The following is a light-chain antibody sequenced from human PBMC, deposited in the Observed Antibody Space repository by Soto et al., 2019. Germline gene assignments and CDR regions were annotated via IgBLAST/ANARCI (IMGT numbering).Light chain of an antibody. CDR1: SSDVGGYNY. Sequence: QSVLTQPRSVSGSPGQSVTISCTGTSSDVGGYNYVSWYQQHPGKAPKLMIYDVSKRPSGVPDRFSGSKSGNTASLTISGLQAEDEAHYYCCSYACSYVFGTGNKVTVL. V-gene: IGLV2-11*01. J-gene: IGLJ1*01. CDR3: CSYACSYV. CDR2: DVS.